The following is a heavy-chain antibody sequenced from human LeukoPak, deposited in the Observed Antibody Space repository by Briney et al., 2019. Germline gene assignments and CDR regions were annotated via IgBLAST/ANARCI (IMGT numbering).Heavy chain of an antibody. CDR3: ARDPTSGSFRNWFDP. D-gene: IGHD3-10*01. J-gene: IGHJ5*02. V-gene: IGHV3-33*01. Sequence: GGSLRLSCAASGFTFSSYGMHWVRQAPGKGLEWGALIWYDGSNKNYADSVKGRFTISRDNSNNTVFLQMDSLRAEDTAVYYCARDPTSGSFRNWFDPWGQGTLVTVSS. CDR2: IWYDGSNK. CDR1: GFTFSSYG.